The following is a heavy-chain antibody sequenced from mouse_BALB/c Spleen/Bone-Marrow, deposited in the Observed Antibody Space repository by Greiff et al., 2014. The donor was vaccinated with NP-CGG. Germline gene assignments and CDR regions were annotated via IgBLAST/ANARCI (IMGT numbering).Heavy chain of an antibody. CDR1: GYTFTSYW. Sequence: LQQSGSELVRPGASVKLSCKASGYTFTSYWMHWVKQRPGQGLEWLGNIYPGTGSINYDEKLKSKATLTVDTSSSTAYMQLSSLTSEDSAVYYCTRSGYVMDYWGQGTSVTVSS. CDR2: IYPGTGSI. J-gene: IGHJ4*01. D-gene: IGHD3-1*01. V-gene: IGHV1S22*01. CDR3: TRSGYVMDY.